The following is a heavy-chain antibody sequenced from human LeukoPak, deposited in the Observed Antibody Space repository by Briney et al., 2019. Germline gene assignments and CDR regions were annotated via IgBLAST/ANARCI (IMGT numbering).Heavy chain of an antibody. CDR2: ISSSGSTI. CDR3: AREGTYYYDSSGYYYVNSFDP. D-gene: IGHD3-22*01. Sequence: GGSLRLSCAASGFTFSDYYMSWIRQAPGKGLEWVSYISSSGSTIYYADSVKGRFTISRDNAKNSLYLQMNSLRAEDTAVYYCAREGTYYYDSSGYYYVNSFDPWGQGTLVTVSS. CDR1: GFTFSDYY. J-gene: IGHJ5*02. V-gene: IGHV3-11*01.